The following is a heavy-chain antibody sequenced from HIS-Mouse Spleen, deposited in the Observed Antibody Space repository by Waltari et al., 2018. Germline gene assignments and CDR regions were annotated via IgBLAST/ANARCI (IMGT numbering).Heavy chain of an antibody. V-gene: IGHV4-34*01. Sequence: QVQLQQWGAGLLKPSETLSLTCAVDVGSVSGYYLSWIRQPPGKGLEWIGEINHSGSTNYNPSLKSRVTISVDTSKNQFSLKLSSVTAADTAVYYCARRGGWYFDYWGQGTLVTVSS. D-gene: IGHD3-10*01. CDR2: INHSGST. CDR1: VGSVSGYY. CDR3: ARRGGWYFDY. J-gene: IGHJ4*02.